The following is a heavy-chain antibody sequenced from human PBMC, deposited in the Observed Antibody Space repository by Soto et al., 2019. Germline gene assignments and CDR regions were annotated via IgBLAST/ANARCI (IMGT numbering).Heavy chain of an antibody. Sequence: SQTLSLTCVISGDSVSGNRAAWNWIRQSPSRGLEWLGRTYYRSKWYIEYAPSVTGRMTINPDTSKNQFSLQLNSVTPEDTAVYYCATGRLIRGHHYYMDVWGQGTSVTVSS. CDR3: ATGRLIRGHHYYMDV. CDR1: GDSVSGNRAA. V-gene: IGHV6-1*01. D-gene: IGHD3-10*01. CDR2: TYYRSKWYI. J-gene: IGHJ6*03.